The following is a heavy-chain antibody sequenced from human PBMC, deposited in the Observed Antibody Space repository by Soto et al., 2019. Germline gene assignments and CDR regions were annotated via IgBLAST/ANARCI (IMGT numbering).Heavy chain of an antibody. D-gene: IGHD6-13*01. J-gene: IGHJ5*02. CDR1: GFRFRSVT. V-gene: IGHV3-21*01. Sequence: XVCLTLSSAAPGFRFRSVTMNSVRQAPGKGLEWGSTISSRIAYIYCTDALRGRFTISSDNAKNSLHLHMNSLRAEDTAVYYPTRDPSRASSARGWFDPRGRRPLVTVPS. CDR3: TRDPSRASSARGWFDP. CDR2: ISSRIAYI.